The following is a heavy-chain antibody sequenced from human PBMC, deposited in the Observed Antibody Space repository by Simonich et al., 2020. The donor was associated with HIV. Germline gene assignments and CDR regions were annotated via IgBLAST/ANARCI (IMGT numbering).Heavy chain of an antibody. J-gene: IGHJ6*02. CDR1: GGTFSSYA. CDR2: ILPIFGTA. Sequence: QVQLVQSGAEVKKPGSSVKVSCKASGGTFSSYAISWVRQAPGQGLEWMGGILPIFGTANYAQKCQGRVTITADESTSTAYMELSRLRSDDTAVYYCARDFGDSYGPSGGMDVWGQGTTVTVSS. V-gene: IGHV1-69*13. CDR3: ARDFGDSYGPSGGMDV. D-gene: IGHD5-18*01.